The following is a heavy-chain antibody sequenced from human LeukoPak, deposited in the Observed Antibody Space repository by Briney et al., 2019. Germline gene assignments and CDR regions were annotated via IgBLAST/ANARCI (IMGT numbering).Heavy chain of an antibody. J-gene: IGHJ1*01. Sequence: PGGSLRLSCAASGFTFSNYGMHRVRQAPGKGLEWVAVISYDGGEQHYGDSVKGRFSISRDDSKSTLYLQMNSLTVEDTALYYCVKPRTFYDILTVSFQQWGQGTWVTVSS. CDR3: VKPRTFYDILTVSFQQ. V-gene: IGHV3-30*18. CDR1: GFTFSNYG. CDR2: ISYDGGEQ. D-gene: IGHD3-9*01.